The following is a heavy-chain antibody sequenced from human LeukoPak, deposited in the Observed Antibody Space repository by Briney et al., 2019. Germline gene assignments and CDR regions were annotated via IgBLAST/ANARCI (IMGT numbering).Heavy chain of an antibody. D-gene: IGHD3-22*01. J-gene: IGHJ1*01. CDR1: GFTFSIYW. V-gene: IGHV3-74*01. CDR2: IKSDGST. Sequence: PGGSLRLSCAASGFTFSIYWMHWVRQAPGKGLVWVSRIKSDGSTNYADSVKGRFTISRDSAKNTVSLQMNSLRAEDTRVYCARAPSEIGGYYPEYFRHWGQGTLVTVSS. CDR3: ARAPSEIGGYYPEYFRH.